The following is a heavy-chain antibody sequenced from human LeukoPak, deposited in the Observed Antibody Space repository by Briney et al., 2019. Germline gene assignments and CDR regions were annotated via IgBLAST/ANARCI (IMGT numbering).Heavy chain of an antibody. V-gene: IGHV4-30-2*01. J-gene: IGHJ5*02. Sequence: KPSETLSLTCAVSGGSISSGGYSWSWIRQPPGKGLEWIGYIYHSGSTYYNPSLKSRVTISVDRSKNQFSLKLSSVTAADTAVYYCARVCIAAAGTRWFDPWGQGTLVTVSS. D-gene: IGHD6-13*01. CDR2: IYHSGST. CDR3: ARVCIAAAGTRWFDP. CDR1: GGSISSGGYS.